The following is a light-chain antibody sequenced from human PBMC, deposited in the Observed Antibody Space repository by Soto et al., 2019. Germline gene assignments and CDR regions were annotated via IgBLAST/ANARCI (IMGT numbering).Light chain of an antibody. CDR2: DDS. V-gene: IGLV3-21*02. J-gene: IGLJ1*01. CDR1: DIERKN. CDR3: QVWDTTSDHVV. Sequence: SYELTQPPSVSTAPGQTARITCGGNDIERKNVHWYQQKPGQAPVLVVYDDSDRPSGIPERFAGSNSGNTATLTINRVEAGDEGDYFCQVWDTTSDHVVFGTGTKLTVL.